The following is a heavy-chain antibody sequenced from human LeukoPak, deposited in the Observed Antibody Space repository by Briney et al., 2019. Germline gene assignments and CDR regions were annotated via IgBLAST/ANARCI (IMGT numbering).Heavy chain of an antibody. D-gene: IGHD3-10*01. CDR1: GFTFSSCA. CDR3: ARVRAGITMVRGVSVARFQQYNWFDP. J-gene: IGHJ5*02. CDR2: ISGSGDRT. V-gene: IGHV3-23*01. Sequence: GGSLRLSCAASGFTFSSCAMSWVRQAPGKGLEWVSAISGSGDRTHYADSVQGRFTISRDNSKNSLYLQMNSLRAEDTAVYYCARVRAGITMVRGVSVARFQQYNWFDPWGQGTLVTVSS.